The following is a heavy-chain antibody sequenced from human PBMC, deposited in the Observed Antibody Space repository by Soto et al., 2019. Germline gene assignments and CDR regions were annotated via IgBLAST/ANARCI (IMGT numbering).Heavy chain of an antibody. J-gene: IGHJ6*02. CDR3: ASAIVVVAAPYYYYGMDV. V-gene: IGHV1-69*13. D-gene: IGHD2-15*01. Sequence: SVKVSCKASGGTFSSYAISWVRQAPGQGLEWMGGIIPIFGTANYAQKFQGRVTITADESTSTAYMELSSLRSEDTAVYYCASAIVVVAAPYYYYGMDVWGQGTTGTVSS. CDR2: IIPIFGTA. CDR1: GGTFSSYA.